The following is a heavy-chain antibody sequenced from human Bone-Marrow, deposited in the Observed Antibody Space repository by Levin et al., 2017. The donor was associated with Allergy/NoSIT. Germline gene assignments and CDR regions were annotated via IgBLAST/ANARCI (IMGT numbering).Heavy chain of an antibody. CDR3: DSVIIWNQYYLDV. V-gene: IGHV4-38-2*02. J-gene: IGHJ6*02. Sequence: SQTLSLTCNVSNFYISSGHYWGWIRQSPGKGLEWIGSIYYNGSTYYNPSLKSRVTILVDTSKNQFSLKLNSVTAADTAVYYCDSVIIWNQYYLDVWGQGTTVTVSS. D-gene: IGHD2/OR15-2a*01. CDR2: IYYNGST. CDR1: NFYISSGHY.